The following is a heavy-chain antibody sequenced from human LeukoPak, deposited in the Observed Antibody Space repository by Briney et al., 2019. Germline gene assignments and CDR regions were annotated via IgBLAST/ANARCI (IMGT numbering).Heavy chain of an antibody. D-gene: IGHD2-2*01. CDR1: GYSISSGYY. V-gene: IGHV4-38-2*01. J-gene: IGHJ4*02. Sequence: SETLSLTCAVSGYSISSGYYWGWIRQPPGKGLEWIGSIYHSGSTYYNPSLKSRVTISVDTSKNQFSLKLSSVTAADTAVYYCARGQYCSSTSCPFGYWGQGTLVTVSS. CDR2: IYHSGST. CDR3: ARGQYCSSTSCPFGY.